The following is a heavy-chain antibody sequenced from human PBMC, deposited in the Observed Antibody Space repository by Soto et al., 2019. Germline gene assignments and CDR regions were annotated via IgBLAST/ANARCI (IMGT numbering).Heavy chain of an antibody. CDR1: GGSVSYNSYY. CDR2: IFYTGTT. D-gene: IGHD2-21*01. Sequence: SETLSLTCSVSGGSVSYNSYYWGWIRQPPGKGLEWVGGIFYTGTTYYNPSLKDRLSISVDTSKNSFSLNLTSVTAADTAVYFCARLVVVAPVANFWGQGALVTVSS. V-gene: IGHV4-39*01. J-gene: IGHJ4*02. CDR3: ARLVVVAPVANF.